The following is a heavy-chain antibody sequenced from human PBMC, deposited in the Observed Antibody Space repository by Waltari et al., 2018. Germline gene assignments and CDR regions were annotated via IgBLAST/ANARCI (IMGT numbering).Heavy chain of an antibody. D-gene: IGHD2-15*01. Sequence: QVQLQESGPGLVKPSQTLSLTCTVSGGSISSGPYYWRWIRQPAGKGLEWIWHIYTSGNTNYNPSLDSRVTISLNTSKNQFSLKLTSVTAADTAVYYCARDIVVVEAAPTWFDPWGQGTLVTVSS. CDR3: ARDIVVVEAAPTWFDP. CDR2: IYTSGNT. CDR1: GGSISSGPYY. J-gene: IGHJ5*02. V-gene: IGHV4-61*02.